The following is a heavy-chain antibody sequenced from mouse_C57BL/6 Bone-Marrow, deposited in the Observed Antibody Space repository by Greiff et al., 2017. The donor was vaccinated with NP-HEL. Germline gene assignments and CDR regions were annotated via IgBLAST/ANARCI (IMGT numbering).Heavy chain of an antibody. J-gene: IGHJ3*01. CDR3: ARFGYDGYYAGFAY. CDR1: GYTFTGYW. Sequence: QVQLKQSGAELMKPGASVKLSCKATGYTFTGYWIEWVKQRPGHGLEWIGEILPGSGSTNYNEKFKGKATFTADTSSNTAYMQLSSLTTEDSAIDYCARFGYDGYYAGFAYWGQGTLVTVSA. D-gene: IGHD2-3*01. CDR2: ILPGSGST. V-gene: IGHV1-9*01.